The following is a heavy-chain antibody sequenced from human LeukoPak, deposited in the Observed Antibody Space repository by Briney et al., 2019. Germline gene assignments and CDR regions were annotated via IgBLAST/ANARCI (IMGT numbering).Heavy chain of an antibody. V-gene: IGHV3-30*02. CDR2: IRYDGSNK. D-gene: IGHD6-13*01. CDR3: AKVAAAAGSGEGNWFDP. Sequence: SGGSLRLPCAASGFTFSAYRMHWVRQAPGKGLEGVAFIRYDGSNKYYADSVKGRVTISRDNYKNTLYLQMNRRRAEDTAVYYCAKVAAAAGSGEGNWFDPWGQGTLVTVSS. J-gene: IGHJ5*02. CDR1: GFTFSAYR.